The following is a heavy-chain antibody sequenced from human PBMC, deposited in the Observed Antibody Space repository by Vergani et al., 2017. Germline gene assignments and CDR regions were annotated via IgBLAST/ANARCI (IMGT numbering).Heavy chain of an antibody. V-gene: IGHV4-39*01. J-gene: IGHJ6*02. Sequence: LQLHESGPGLVKPSETLSLTCTVSGGSISSSSYYWGWIRQPPGKGLEWIGSIYYSGSTYYNPSLKSRVTISVDTSKNQFSLKLSSVTAADTAVYYCARHLAYCGGDCYPYYYGMDVWGQGTTVTVSS. D-gene: IGHD2-21*02. CDR2: IYYSGST. CDR3: ARHLAYCGGDCYPYYYGMDV. CDR1: GGSISSSSYY.